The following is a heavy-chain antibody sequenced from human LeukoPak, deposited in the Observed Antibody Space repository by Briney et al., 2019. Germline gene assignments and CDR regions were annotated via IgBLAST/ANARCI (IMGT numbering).Heavy chain of an antibody. CDR2: ISSSGTTI. V-gene: IGHV3-48*01. CDR1: GFTFSSYS. J-gene: IGHJ4*02. Sequence: PGGSLRLSCAASGFTFSSYSMNWVRQAPGKGLEWVSYISSSGTTIAFADSVKGRFTISRDNAKDSLSLQMNSLRAEDTAVYYCASGYYYGSGTDYWGQGTLVTVSS. CDR3: ASGYYYGSGTDY. D-gene: IGHD3-10*01.